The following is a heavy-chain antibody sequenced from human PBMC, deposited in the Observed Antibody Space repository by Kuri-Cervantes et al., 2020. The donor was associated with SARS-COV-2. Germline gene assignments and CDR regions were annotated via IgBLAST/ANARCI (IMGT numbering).Heavy chain of an antibody. V-gene: IGHV3-30*18. J-gene: IGHJ4*02. CDR1: GFTFSSYG. CDR3: AKDSSYGDMYYFDY. CDR2: ISYDGSNK. D-gene: IGHD4-17*01. Sequence: GESLKISCAASGFTFSSYGMHWVRQAPGKGLEWVAVISYDGSNKYYADSVKGRFTISRDNSKNTLYLQMNSLRAEDTAVYYCAKDSSYGDMYYFDYWGQGTLVTVSS.